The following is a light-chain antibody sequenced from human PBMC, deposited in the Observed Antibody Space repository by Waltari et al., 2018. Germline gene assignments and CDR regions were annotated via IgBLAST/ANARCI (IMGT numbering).Light chain of an antibody. J-gene: IGLJ2*01. CDR3: YSTDSSGNHRGV. CDR1: ALPKKY. CDR2: EDR. V-gene: IGLV3-10*01. Sequence: SYELTQPPSVSVSPGQTARITCSGDALPKKYAYWYQQKSGQAPGLVIYEDRERPSGIPGGCSGSSSGTMATLTISGAQVEDEADYYWYSTDSSGNHRGVVGGGTKLTVL.